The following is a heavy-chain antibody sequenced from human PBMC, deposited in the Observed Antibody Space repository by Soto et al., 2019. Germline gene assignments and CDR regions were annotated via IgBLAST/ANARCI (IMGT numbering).Heavy chain of an antibody. CDR2: IYYSGST. CDR1: GGSISSGGYY. CDR3: ARTPGIAAAGTRRGFDP. Sequence: PSETLSLTCTVSGGSISSGGYYWSWIRQHPGKGLEWIGYIYYSGSTYYNPSLKSRVTISVDTSKNQFSLKLSSVTAADTAVYYCARTPGIAAAGTRRGFDPWGQGTLVTVS. J-gene: IGHJ5*02. D-gene: IGHD6-13*01. V-gene: IGHV4-31*03.